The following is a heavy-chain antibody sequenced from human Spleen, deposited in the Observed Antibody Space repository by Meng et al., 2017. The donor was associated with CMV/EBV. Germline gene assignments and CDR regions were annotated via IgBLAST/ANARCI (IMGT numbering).Heavy chain of an antibody. CDR2: IDPNSGGT. V-gene: IGHV1-2*02. J-gene: IGHJ4*02. D-gene: IGHD3-22*01. Sequence: SGYTSKDYHIHWVRQAPGQGLEWMGWIDPNSGGTKFAQKFQGRVTMTRDTSISTAYMELRMLRSDDTAVYYCARPSSESSVFDYHDYRGQGTLVTVSS. CDR3: ARPSSESSVFDYHDY. CDR1: GYTSKDYH.